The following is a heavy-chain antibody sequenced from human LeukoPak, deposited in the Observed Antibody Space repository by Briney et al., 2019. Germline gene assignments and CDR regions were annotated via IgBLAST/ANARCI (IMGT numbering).Heavy chain of an antibody. D-gene: IGHD2-2*01. CDR1: GGSFSGYY. CDR3: ARYQLLQYYYYGMDV. Sequence: ETLSLTCAVYGGSFSGYYWTWIRQPPGKGLEWIGEINHSGSTNYNPSPKSRVTISVDTSKNQFSLKLSSVTAADTAMYYCARYQLLQYYYYGMDVWGQGTMVTVSS. J-gene: IGHJ6*02. V-gene: IGHV4-34*01. CDR2: INHSGST.